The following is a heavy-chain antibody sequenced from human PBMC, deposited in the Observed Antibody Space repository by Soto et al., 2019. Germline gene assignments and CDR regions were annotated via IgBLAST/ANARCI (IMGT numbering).Heavy chain of an antibody. J-gene: IGHJ4*02. Sequence: QVQLQESGPGLVKPSQTLTLTCTVSDDSITGGGYFWTWIRQLPGKVLAWLAPTYYRGNPFYNPSLRSRVTISLGPSQRRGSPSVTSGTAADTPIYFFARRGLGTYHDWGQVALV. V-gene: IGHV4-31*02. CDR1: DDSITGGGYF. CDR3: ARRGLGTYHD. D-gene: IGHD3-10*01. CDR2: TYYRGNP.